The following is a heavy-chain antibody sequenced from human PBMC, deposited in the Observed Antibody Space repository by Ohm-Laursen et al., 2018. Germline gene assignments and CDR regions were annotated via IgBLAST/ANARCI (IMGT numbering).Heavy chain of an antibody. CDR3: AKDLGAYFDFWSGYSGLDP. Sequence: SLRLSCSASGFTFSSYSMNWVRQAPGKGLEWVSSISSSSSYIYYADSVKGRFTISRDSSKNTLYLQMNSLRVEDTAMYYCAKDLGAYFDFWSGYSGLDPWGQGTLVTVSS. V-gene: IGHV3-21*06. CDR2: ISSSSSYI. D-gene: IGHD3-3*01. J-gene: IGHJ5*02. CDR1: GFTFSSYS.